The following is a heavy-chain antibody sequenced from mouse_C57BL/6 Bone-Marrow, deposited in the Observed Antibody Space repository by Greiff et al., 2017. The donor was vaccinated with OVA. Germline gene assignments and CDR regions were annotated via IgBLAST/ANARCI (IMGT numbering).Heavy chain of an antibody. J-gene: IGHJ3*01. CDR2: LDPETGGT. CDR3: TIRGFAY. CDR1: GYTFTDYE. Sequence: QVQLQQSGAELVRPGASVTLSCKASGYTFTDYEMHWVKQTPVHGLEWIGALDPETGGTAYNQKFKGKAILTADKSSSTAYMELRSLTSEDSAVYYCTIRGFAYWGQGTLVTVSA. V-gene: IGHV1-15*01.